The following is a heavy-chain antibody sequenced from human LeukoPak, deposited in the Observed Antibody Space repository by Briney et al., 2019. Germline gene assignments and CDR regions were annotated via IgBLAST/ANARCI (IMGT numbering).Heavy chain of an antibody. Sequence: PGGSLRLSCAASGFTFNTFNMNWVRQAPGKGLEWVSSITSGGDYIYYADSVKGRFTISRDNSKNTLYLQMNSLRAEDTAVYYCAKFSGYGDYATPDAFDIWGQGTMVAVSS. CDR3: AKFSGYGDYATPDAFDI. CDR1: GFTFNTFN. D-gene: IGHD4-17*01. CDR2: ITSGGDYI. V-gene: IGHV3-21*01. J-gene: IGHJ3*02.